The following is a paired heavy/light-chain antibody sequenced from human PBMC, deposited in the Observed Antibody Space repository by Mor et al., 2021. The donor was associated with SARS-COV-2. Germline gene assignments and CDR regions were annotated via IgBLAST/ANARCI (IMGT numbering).Heavy chain of an antibody. Sequence: QLQLQESGPGLVKPSETLSLTCTVSGGSISSTSYYWGWIRQPPGKGLEWIGSIYYSGNTFYNPSLKSRVTISVDTSKNQFSLKLSSVTAADTAVYYCARLGGRMVRGVIIGWGNAFDIWGQGTMVTVSS. CDR2: IYYSGNT. CDR1: GGSISSTSYY. CDR3: ARLGGRMVRGVIIGWGNAFDI. D-gene: IGHD3-10*01. V-gene: IGHV4-39*01. J-gene: IGHJ3*02.
Light chain of an antibody. CDR3: GTWDSSLMGV. V-gene: IGLV1-51*01. CDR2: DNN. J-gene: IGLJ3*02. Sequence: QSVLTQPPSVSAAPGQKVTISCSGSSSNIGNNYVSWYQQLPGTAPKLLIYDNNKRPSGIPDRFSGSKSGTSATLGITGLQTGDEADYYCGTWDSSLMGVFGGGTKLTVL. CDR1: SSNIGNNY.